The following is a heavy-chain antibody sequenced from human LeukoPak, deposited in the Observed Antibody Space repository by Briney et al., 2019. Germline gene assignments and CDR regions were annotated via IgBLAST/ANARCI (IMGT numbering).Heavy chain of an antibody. CDR3: TRDLMDYDASTGLHHYYMDV. J-gene: IGHJ6*02. CDR1: GFTFSSYW. D-gene: IGHD3-9*01. Sequence: GGSLRLSCVASGFTFSSYWMHWVRQDPRKGLVWVSRINGDGRNINYADSVRGRFTISRDNAKNTLYLQMNTLRVEDTAVYYCTRDLMDYDASTGLHHYYMDVWGQGTTVTVSS. CDR2: INGDGRNI. V-gene: IGHV3-74*01.